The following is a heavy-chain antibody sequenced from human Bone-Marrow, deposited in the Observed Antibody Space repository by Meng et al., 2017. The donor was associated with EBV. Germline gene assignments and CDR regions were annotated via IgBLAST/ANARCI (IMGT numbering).Heavy chain of an antibody. CDR2: IIPIFGTA. J-gene: IGHJ4*02. D-gene: IGHD4-17*01. CDR1: GGTFSRYA. Sequence: QVQLGQSGAGVKKPGSSVKVSCKASGGTFSRYAISWVRQAPGQGLEWMGGIIPIFGTANYAQKFQGRVTITADKSTSTAYMELSSLRSEDTAVYYCARDTHDYGDLTFFDYWGQGTLVTVSS. V-gene: IGHV1-69*06. CDR3: ARDTHDYGDLTFFDY.